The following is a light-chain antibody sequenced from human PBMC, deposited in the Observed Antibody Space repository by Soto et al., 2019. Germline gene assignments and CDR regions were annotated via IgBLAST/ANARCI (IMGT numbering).Light chain of an antibody. J-gene: IGLJ2*01. CDR2: GVS. V-gene: IGLV2-14*01. Sequence: QSALTQPASVSGSPGQSITISCTGTSSDVGDYNYVSWYQQHPGKAPKLIIYGVSNRPSGISNRFSVSKSGNTASLTISGLQAEDEADYYCSSYTSTNTLVFGGGTKVTVL. CDR1: SSDVGDYNY. CDR3: SSYTSTNTLV.